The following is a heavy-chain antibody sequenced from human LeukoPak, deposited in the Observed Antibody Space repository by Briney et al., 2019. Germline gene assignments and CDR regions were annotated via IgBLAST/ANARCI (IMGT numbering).Heavy chain of an antibody. D-gene: IGHD4-11*01. CDR2: IYYSGST. CDR3: ARSLGSNYLLFDY. CDR1: GGSISSYDYY. Sequence: SQTLSLTCAVSGGSISSYDYYWSWIRQPPGKGLEWIGSIYYSGSTYYNPSLKSRVTISVDTSKNQFSLKLSSVTAADTAVYYCARSLGSNYLLFDYWGQGTLVTVSS. J-gene: IGHJ4*02. V-gene: IGHV4-30-2*03.